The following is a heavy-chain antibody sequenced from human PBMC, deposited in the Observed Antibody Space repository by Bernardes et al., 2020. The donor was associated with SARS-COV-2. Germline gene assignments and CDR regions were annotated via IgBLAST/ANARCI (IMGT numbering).Heavy chain of an antibody. D-gene: IGHD2-21*01. CDR2: ISPKRGVI. V-gene: IGHV1-2*02. CDR3: ARTFYYDRGGDSLFDF. Sequence: ALVKVSCTASGYTFSDYYTHWLRQAPGQGFEWMGWISPKRGVINHAQKFQGRVTMTRDTSISTDYMELSRLRSDDTAVYYCARTFYYDRGGDSLFDFWGQGTPVTVSS. CDR1: GYTFSDYY. J-gene: IGHJ4*02.